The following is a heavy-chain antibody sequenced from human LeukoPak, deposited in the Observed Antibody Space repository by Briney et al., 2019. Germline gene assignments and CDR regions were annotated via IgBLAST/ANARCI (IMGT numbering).Heavy chain of an antibody. CDR3: ARDRYGGSTVSLYDY. Sequence: GASVKASCKASGGTFSSYAISWVRQAPGQGLEWMGGIIPIFGTANYAQKFQGRVTITADESTSTAYMELSSLRSEDTAVYYCARDRYGGSTVSLYDYWGQGTLVTVSS. CDR2: IIPIFGTA. V-gene: IGHV1-69*01. D-gene: IGHD3-10*01. CDR1: GGTFSSYA. J-gene: IGHJ4*02.